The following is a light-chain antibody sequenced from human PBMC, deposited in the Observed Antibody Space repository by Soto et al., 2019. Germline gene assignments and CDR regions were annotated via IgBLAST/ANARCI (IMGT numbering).Light chain of an antibody. CDR3: SSYAGSNNWV. CDR1: SSDVGGYNY. J-gene: IGLJ3*02. V-gene: IGLV2-8*01. CDR2: EVS. Sequence: QSALTQPRSVSGSPGQSVTISCTGTSSDVGGYNYVSWYLHHPGRPPKLMIYEVSKRPSGVPDRFSGSKSGNTASLTVSGLQAEDEADYYCSSYAGSNNWVFGGGTKLTVL.